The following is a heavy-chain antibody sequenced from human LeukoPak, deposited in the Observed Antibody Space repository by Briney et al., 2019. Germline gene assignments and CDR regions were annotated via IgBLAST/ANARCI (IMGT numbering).Heavy chain of an antibody. J-gene: IGHJ4*02. CDR3: AREWFGEFTRASFDY. V-gene: IGHV1-18*01. Sequence: ASVKVSCKASGYIFTNYGISWVRQAPGQGLEWMGWISAYTGDTIYSKKFQGRVTMTTDTSTSTAYMELRSLRSDDTAVYYCAREWFGEFTRASFDYWGQGTLVTVSS. D-gene: IGHD3-10*01. CDR1: GYIFTNYG. CDR2: ISAYTGDT.